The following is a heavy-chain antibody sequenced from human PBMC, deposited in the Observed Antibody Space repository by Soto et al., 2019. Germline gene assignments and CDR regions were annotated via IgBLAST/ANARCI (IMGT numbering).Heavy chain of an antibody. Sequence: SETLSLTCAVYGGSFSGYYWSWIRQPPGKGLEWIGEINHSGSTNYNPSLKSRVTISVDTSKNQFSLKLSSVTAADTAVYYCARRMVRGVITKTPFDYWGQGTLVTVSS. CDR1: GGSFSGYY. J-gene: IGHJ4*02. CDR2: INHSGST. CDR3: ARRMVRGVITKTPFDY. V-gene: IGHV4-34*01. D-gene: IGHD3-10*01.